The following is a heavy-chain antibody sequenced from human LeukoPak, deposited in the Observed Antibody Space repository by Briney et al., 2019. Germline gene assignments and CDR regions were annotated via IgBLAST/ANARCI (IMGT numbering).Heavy chain of an antibody. J-gene: IGHJ3*02. V-gene: IGHV1-69*05. Sequence: SVKVSCKASGGTFSSYAISWVRQAPGQGLEWMGGIIPIFGTANYAQKFQGRVTITTDESTSTAYMELSSLRSEDTAVYYCARDKGWELLGYAFDIWGQGTVVTVSS. D-gene: IGHD1-26*01. CDR1: GGTFSSYA. CDR3: ARDKGWELLGYAFDI. CDR2: IIPIFGTA.